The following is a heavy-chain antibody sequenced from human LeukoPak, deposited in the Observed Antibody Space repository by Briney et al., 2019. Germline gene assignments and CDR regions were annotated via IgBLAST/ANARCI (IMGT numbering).Heavy chain of an antibody. J-gene: IGHJ5*02. D-gene: IGHD4-11*01. CDR3: ARLVGDDYSNWFDP. CDR2: IYPGDSDT. CDR1: GYIFTSYW. Sequence: GESLQISCKGSGYIFTSYWIGWVRQMPGKGLEWMGVIYPGDSDTRYSPSFQGQVTISADKSISTAYLQWSSLKASDTAMYYCARLVGDDYSNWFDPWGQGTLVTVSS. V-gene: IGHV5-51*01.